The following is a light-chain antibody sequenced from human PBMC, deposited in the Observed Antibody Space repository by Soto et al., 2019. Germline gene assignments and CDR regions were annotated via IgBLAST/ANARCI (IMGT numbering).Light chain of an antibody. CDR1: QSISSW. V-gene: IGKV1-5*03. Sequence: DIPMTQSPSTLSASVGDRVTITCRASQSISSWLAWYQQKPGKAPKLLIYKASSLESGVPSRFSGSGSGTEFTLTISSQQPDDFATYYCQQFHSFSPTFGHGTKVEIK. CDR2: KAS. J-gene: IGKJ1*01. CDR3: QQFHSFSPT.